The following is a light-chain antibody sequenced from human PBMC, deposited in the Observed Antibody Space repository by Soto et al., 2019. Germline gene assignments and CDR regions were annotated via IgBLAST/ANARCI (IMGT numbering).Light chain of an antibody. CDR1: SSDVGYYNY. Sequence: QCALTQPPSASGSPGQSVTIACTGTSSDVGYYNYVSWYQQPPGKAPKLLIYDVSKRPSGVPDRFSGSKSGNTASLTVSGLQAEDEGDYYCSSYAGSNYPYVFGTGTKV. CDR2: DVS. V-gene: IGLV2-8*01. J-gene: IGLJ1*01. CDR3: SSYAGSNYPYV.